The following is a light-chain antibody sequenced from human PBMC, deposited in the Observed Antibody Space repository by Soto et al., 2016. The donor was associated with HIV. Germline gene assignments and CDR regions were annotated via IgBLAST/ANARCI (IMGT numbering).Light chain of an antibody. Sequence: DIQMTQSPSSLSAPVGDTVTITCRASQDIGDWLAWYHQKPDKAPKSLIYAGSTLQSGVSPRFSGSGTGTDFTLTISSLQVDDLGTYYCQQYESFPLSFGGGTKVEIK. J-gene: IGKJ4*01. V-gene: IGKV1D-16*01. CDR2: AGS. CDR1: QDIGDW. CDR3: QQYESFPLS.